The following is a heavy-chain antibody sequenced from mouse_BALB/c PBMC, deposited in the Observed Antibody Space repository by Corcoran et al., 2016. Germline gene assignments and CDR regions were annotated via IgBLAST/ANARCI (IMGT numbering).Heavy chain of an antibody. V-gene: IGHV1-18*01. CDR3: ARWGITTFDY. Sequence: EVLLQQSGPELVKPGASVKITCKASGYTFTDYNMDWVTQSHGKSLEWIGDINPRSRGTIYNQTFEGRATLNVDKFASTAYMEIRSLTSEDTAGYYCARWGITTFDYWGQGTTVTVSS. D-gene: IGHD1-1*01. CDR1: GYTFTDYN. CDR2: INPRSRGT. J-gene: IGHJ2*01.